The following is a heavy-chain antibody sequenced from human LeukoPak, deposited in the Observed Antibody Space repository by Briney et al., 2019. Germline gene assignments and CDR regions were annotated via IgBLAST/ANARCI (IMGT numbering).Heavy chain of an antibody. CDR1: GYTFTSYA. V-gene: IGHV7-4-1*02. D-gene: IGHD3-10*01. CDR3: ARDTAVRGVTDDAFDI. J-gene: IGHJ3*02. Sequence: ASVKVSCKASGYTFTSYAMNWVRQAPGQGLEWMGWINTNTGNPTYAQGFTGRFVFSLDTSVSTAYLQISSLKAEDTAVYYCARDTAVRGVTDDAFDIWGQGTMVTVSS. CDR2: INTNTGNP.